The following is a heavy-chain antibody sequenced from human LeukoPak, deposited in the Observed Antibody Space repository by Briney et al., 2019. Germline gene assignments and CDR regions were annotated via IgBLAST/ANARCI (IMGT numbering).Heavy chain of an antibody. D-gene: IGHD1-14*01. CDR1: GYSISSGYY. CDR3: ARDYHGSTNYYYFXMDV. V-gene: IGHV4-38-2*02. CDR2: IYHSGST. J-gene: IGHJ6*03. Sequence: SETLSLTCTVSGYSISSGYYWGWIRQPPGKGLEWIGTIYHSGSTYYNPSLKSRVTISVDTSKNQFSLKLSSVTAADTAVYYCARDYHGSTNYYYFXMDVWGKGTTVTVS.